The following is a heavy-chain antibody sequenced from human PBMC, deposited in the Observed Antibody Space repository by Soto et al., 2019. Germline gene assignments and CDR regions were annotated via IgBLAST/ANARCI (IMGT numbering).Heavy chain of an antibody. Sequence: ASVKVSCKASVYSFTSYGISWVRQAPGQGLEWMGWISAYNGNTNYAQKLQGRVTMTTDTSTSTAYMELRSLRSDDTAVYYCARDAPPGGSRPHFDPWGQGTLVTVSS. CDR2: ISAYNGNT. V-gene: IGHV1-18*01. J-gene: IGHJ5*02. CDR1: VYSFTSYG. CDR3: ARDAPPGGSRPHFDP.